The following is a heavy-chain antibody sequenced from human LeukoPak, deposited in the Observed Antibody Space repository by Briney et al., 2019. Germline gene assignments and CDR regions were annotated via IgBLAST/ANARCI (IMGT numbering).Heavy chain of an antibody. CDR1: GYTFTGYY. J-gene: IGHJ4*02. CDR3: ARDLRVAAVRETIGY. D-gene: IGHD6-13*01. V-gene: IGHV1-2*02. CDR2: INPNSGGT. Sequence: GASVKVSCKASGYTFTGYYMHWVRQAPGQGLEWMGWINPNSGGTNYAQKFQGRVTMTRDTSISTAYMELSRLRSDDTAVYYCARDLRVAAVRETIGYWGQGTLVTVSS.